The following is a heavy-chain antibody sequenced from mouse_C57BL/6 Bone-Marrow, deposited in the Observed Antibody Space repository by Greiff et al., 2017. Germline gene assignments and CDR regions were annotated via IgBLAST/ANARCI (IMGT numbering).Heavy chain of an antibody. Sequence: EVQRVESGGGLVQPGGSMKLSCVASGFTFSNYWMNWVRQSPEKGLEWVAQIRLKSDNYATHYAESVKGRFTISRDDSKSSVYLQMNNLRAEDTGIYYCTGRGLRYFDVWGTGTTVTVSS. CDR3: TGRGLRYFDV. CDR1: GFTFSNYW. V-gene: IGHV6-3*01. J-gene: IGHJ1*03. CDR2: IRLKSDNYAT. D-gene: IGHD2-13*01.